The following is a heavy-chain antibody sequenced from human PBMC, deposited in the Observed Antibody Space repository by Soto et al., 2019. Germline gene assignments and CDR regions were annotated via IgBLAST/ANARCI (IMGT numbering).Heavy chain of an antibody. CDR1: GFTFSSYG. V-gene: IGHV3-30*18. D-gene: IGHD6-19*01. Sequence: PGGSLSLSCAASGFTFSSYGMDWVRQAPGKGLEGVSFISYDGRNKDYADSVKGRFTISRDNSKNTLYLQMNSLRAEDTAVYYCAKDQVTSGWYKWSWFGPWGQGT. J-gene: IGHJ5*02. CDR2: ISYDGRNK. CDR3: AKDQVTSGWYKWSWFGP.